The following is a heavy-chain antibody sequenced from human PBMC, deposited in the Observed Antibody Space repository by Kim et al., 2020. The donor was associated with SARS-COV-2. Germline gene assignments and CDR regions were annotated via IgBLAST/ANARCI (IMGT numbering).Heavy chain of an antibody. V-gene: IGHV3-23*01. CDR3: AKDAGRMYYYGSGSYSSPAY. J-gene: IGHJ4*02. D-gene: IGHD3-10*01. Sequence: RFTISRDNSKNTLYLQMNSLRAEDTAVYYCAKDAGRMYYYGSGSYSSPAYWGQGTLVTVSS.